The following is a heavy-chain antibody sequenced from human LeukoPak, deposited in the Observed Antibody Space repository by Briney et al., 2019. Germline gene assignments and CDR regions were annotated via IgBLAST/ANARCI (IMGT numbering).Heavy chain of an antibody. CDR1: GGSISSYY. V-gene: IGHV4-59*01. J-gene: IGHJ1*01. CDR2: IYYGGSP. CDR3: ARGGNSSWYRAEYFQQ. Sequence: SETLSRTCSVYGGSISSYYWRWIPHPPGNGLEWIGYIYYGGSPNYNPPLKSRGTISVDPSKSLFSLKLSSVTAADTAVYYCARGGNSSWYRAEYFQQWGQGTLVTVSS. D-gene: IGHD6-13*01.